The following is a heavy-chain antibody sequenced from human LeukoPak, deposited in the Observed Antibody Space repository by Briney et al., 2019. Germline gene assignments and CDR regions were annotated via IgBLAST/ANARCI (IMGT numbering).Heavy chain of an antibody. CDR1: GFTFSSVY. D-gene: IGHD3-10*01. CDR3: AKGYYYGSRKFDY. CDR2: ISSSGGST. V-gene: IGHV3-23*01. J-gene: IGHJ4*02. Sequence: GGSLRLSCAASGFTFSSVYMSWFRQAPGKGLEWVSSISSSGGSTYYADSVKGRFTISIDNSENTLYLQLNSLRAEDTALYYFAKGYYYGSRKFDYWGQGTLVTVSS.